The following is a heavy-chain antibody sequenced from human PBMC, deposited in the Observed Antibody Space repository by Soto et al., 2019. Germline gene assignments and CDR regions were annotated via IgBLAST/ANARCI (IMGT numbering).Heavy chain of an antibody. D-gene: IGHD4-17*01. CDR1: GYTFTSYG. V-gene: IGHV1-18*01. Sequence: QVQLVQSGAEVKKPGASVQVSCKASGYTFTSYGVSWVRQAPGQGLEWMGWISASNGNRKYAQKFKGRVTMTTDTSTSTAYMEVRSLRSADTAIYYCARARSNPPYNWLDPWGQGTLVTVSS. CDR2: ISASNGNR. J-gene: IGHJ5*02. CDR3: ARARSNPPYNWLDP.